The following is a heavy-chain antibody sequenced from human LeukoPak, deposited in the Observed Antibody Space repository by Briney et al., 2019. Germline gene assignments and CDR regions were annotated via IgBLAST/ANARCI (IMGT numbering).Heavy chain of an antibody. CDR1: GFTFRSYA. J-gene: IGHJ3*02. Sequence: GGSLRLSCAASGFTFRSYAMHWVRQAPGKGLEWVAVISYDGSNKYYADSVKGRFTISRDNSKNTLYLQMNSLRAEDTAVYYCARERNTIAAAGTRAFDIWGQGTMVTVSS. CDR3: ARERNTIAAAGTRAFDI. V-gene: IGHV3-30*04. CDR2: ISYDGSNK. D-gene: IGHD6-13*01.